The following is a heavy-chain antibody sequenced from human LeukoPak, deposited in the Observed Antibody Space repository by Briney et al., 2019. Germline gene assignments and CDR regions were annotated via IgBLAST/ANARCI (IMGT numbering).Heavy chain of an antibody. CDR1: GGSFSGYY. CDR3: ARDKYGSGETGSASDY. J-gene: IGHJ4*02. CDR2: INHSGST. Sequence: SETLSLTCAAYGGSFSGYYWSWIRQPPGKGLEWIGEINHSGSTNYNPSLKSRVTISVDTSKNQFSLKLSSVTAADTAVYYCARDKYGSGETGSASDYWGQGTLVTVSS. D-gene: IGHD3-10*01. V-gene: IGHV4-34*01.